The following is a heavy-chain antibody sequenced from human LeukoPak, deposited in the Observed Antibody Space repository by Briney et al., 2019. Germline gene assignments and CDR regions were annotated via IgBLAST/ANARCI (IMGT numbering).Heavy chain of an antibody. V-gene: IGHV1-3*01. CDR1: GYTFTIYA. D-gene: IGHD5-12*01. Sequence: AASVTVSCTASGYTFTIYAMHWVRQAPGQRLEWMGWINAGNGNTKYSQKFQGRVTITRDTSASTAYMELSSLRSEDTAVYSCARGVATNRYYFDYWGQGTLVTVSS. CDR2: INAGNGNT. J-gene: IGHJ4*02. CDR3: ARGVATNRYYFDY.